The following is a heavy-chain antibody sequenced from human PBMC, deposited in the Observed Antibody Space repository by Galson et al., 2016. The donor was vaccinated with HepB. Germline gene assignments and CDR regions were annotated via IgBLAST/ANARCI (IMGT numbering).Heavy chain of an antibody. V-gene: IGHV3-74*01. D-gene: IGHD5-12*01. CDR3: ARGVYDGYEIDY. CDR1: GFAFSSYW. J-gene: IGHJ4*02. Sequence: SLRLSCAASGFAFSSYWMYWVRQPPGKGLVWVSRINSDGSRRTYADSVKGRFTISRDNARNTLYLQMDSLRAEDTAVYYCARGVYDGYEIDYWGQGTLVSVSS. CDR2: INSDGSRR.